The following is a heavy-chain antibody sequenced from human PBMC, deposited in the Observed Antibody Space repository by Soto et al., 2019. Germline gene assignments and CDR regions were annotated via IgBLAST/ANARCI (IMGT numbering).Heavy chain of an antibody. Sequence: EVQLVESGGGLVKPGGSLRLSCAASGFTFSNAWMNWVRQATGKGLEWGGRIKSKTDGGTTDYAAPVKGRFTLSRDDSENTRYLQMYILKTEDTAVYYCTKRMMITFGGVIVRDYWGQATLVTVYS. CDR2: IKSKTDGGTT. V-gene: IGHV3-15*07. D-gene: IGHD3-16*02. CDR1: GFTFSNAW. J-gene: IGHJ4*02. CDR3: TKRMMITFGGVIVRDY.